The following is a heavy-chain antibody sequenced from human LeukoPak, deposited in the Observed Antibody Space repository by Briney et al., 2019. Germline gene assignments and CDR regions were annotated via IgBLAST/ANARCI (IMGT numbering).Heavy chain of an antibody. J-gene: IGHJ4*02. CDR3: ARSSGYPFFDY. V-gene: IGHV3-48*01. CDR2: ITSTSDTI. D-gene: IGHD3-22*01. CDR1: GFTFSDYS. Sequence: GGSLRLSCEASGFTFSDYSMNWVRQTPGEGLEWLSYITSTSDTIYYADSVKGRFTSSRDNAKNSVYLQMNSLRAEDTAVYYCARSSGYPFFDYWGQGTLVTVSS.